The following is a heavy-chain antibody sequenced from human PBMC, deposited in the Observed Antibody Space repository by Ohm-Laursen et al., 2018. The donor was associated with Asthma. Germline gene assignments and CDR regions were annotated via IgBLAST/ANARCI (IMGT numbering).Heavy chain of an antibody. V-gene: IGHV7-4-1*02. CDR3: ARGGEWLPYGMDV. J-gene: IGHJ6*02. D-gene: IGHD5-12*01. CDR2: INTNTGNP. CDR1: GYKISDYP. Sequence: GASVKVSCKASGYKISDYPMTWVRQASGQGLEWMGWINTNTGNPTYAQGFTGRFVFSLDTSVSTAYLQISSLKAEDTAVYYCARGGEWLPYGMDVWGQGTTVTVSS.